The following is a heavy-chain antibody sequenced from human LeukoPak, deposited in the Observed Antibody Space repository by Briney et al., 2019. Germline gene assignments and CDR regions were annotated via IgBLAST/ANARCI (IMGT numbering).Heavy chain of an antibody. J-gene: IGHJ4*02. D-gene: IGHD3-10*01. CDR3: ARGRITMVRGAHNPEDY. CDR2: MNPNSGNT. Sequence: ASVKVSCKASGYTFTSYDINWVRQATGQGLEWMGWMNPNSGNTGYAQKFQGRVTMTRNTSISTAYMVLSSLRSEDTAVYYCARGRITMVRGAHNPEDYWGQGTLVTVSS. CDR1: GYTFTSYD. V-gene: IGHV1-8*01.